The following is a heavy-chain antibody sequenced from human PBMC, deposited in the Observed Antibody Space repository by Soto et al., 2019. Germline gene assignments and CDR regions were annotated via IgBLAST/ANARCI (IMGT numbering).Heavy chain of an antibody. Sequence: GGSLRLSCAASGFTFSSYAMSWVRQAPGKGLEWVSAISGSGGSTYYADSVKGRFTISRDNSKNTLYLQMNSLRAEDTAVYYCAKDHNVAVAPQVGYFDYWGQGTLVTVSS. D-gene: IGHD6-19*01. CDR1: GFTFSSYA. V-gene: IGHV3-23*01. CDR2: ISGSGGST. CDR3: AKDHNVAVAPQVGYFDY. J-gene: IGHJ4*02.